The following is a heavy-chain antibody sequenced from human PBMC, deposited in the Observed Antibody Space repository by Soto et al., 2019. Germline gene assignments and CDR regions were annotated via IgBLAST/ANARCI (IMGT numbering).Heavy chain of an antibody. D-gene: IGHD5-18*01. CDR3: AKDIVKYTYGACDY. CDR2: ISYDGSNN. J-gene: IGHJ4*02. CDR1: GFTFSSYG. Sequence: QVQLVESGGAVVQPGKYLRLSCAASGFTFSSYGMYWVRQAPGKGLEWVAAISYDGSNNYHSDSVKGRFTISRDNSKNTLYLQLNSLRTEDTAVYYCAKDIVKYTYGACDYWGQGVLVTVSS. V-gene: IGHV3-30*18.